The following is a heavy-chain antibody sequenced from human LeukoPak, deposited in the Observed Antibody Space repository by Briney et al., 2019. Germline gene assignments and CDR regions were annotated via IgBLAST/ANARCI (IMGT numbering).Heavy chain of an antibody. CDR3: ARSARLMKGVVEVTALDD. CDR2: LSSSGSAF. Sequence: GGSLRLSCGASGFTFTTYAMNWVRQAPGKGLEWIAYLSSSGSAFSYADSVKGRFTIARDNAKNSVYLEMNSLRADDTAVYYCARSARLMKGVVEVTALDDWGQGTLVTVSS. V-gene: IGHV3-48*03. J-gene: IGHJ4*02. D-gene: IGHD3-3*01. CDR1: GFTFTTYA.